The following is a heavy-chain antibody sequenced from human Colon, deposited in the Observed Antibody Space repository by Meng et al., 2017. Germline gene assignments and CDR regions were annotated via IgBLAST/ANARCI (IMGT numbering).Heavy chain of an antibody. Sequence: QVQLQESGPGLVRPSETLSLLCAVSGASVRSPDHQWGWVRQPPGKGLEWIGYARIDYANTNYNPSLKSRVNVSLDTSKNQFSLNVRSVTAADTAVYYCARDYWGSHDFWGQEILVTVSS. CDR2: ARIDYANT. J-gene: IGHJ4*02. V-gene: IGHV4-61*08. CDR1: GASVRSPDHQ. D-gene: IGHD3-16*01. CDR3: ARDYWGSHDF.